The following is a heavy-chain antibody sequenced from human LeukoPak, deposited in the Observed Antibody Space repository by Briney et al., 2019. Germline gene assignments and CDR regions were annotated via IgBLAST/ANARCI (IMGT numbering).Heavy chain of an antibody. Sequence: GGSLTLSCVVSGFTFTTHAMSWVRQAPGKGLEWVSSISTSGANTYYTTSVEGRFTISRDISKNTLYLRMNSLRADDAALYYCAKCPPDICRGGFDFWGPGTLVTVSS. D-gene: IGHD3-16*01. CDR2: ISTSGANT. V-gene: IGHV3-23*01. J-gene: IGHJ4*02. CDR3: AKCPPDICRGGFDF. CDR1: GFTFTTHA.